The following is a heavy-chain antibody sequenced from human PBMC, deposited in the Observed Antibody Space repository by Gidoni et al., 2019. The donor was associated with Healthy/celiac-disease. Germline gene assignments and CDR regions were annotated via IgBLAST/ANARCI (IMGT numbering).Heavy chain of an antibody. CDR3: ARHPRRAVARFDP. V-gene: IGHV4-59*08. Sequence: QVQLQESGLGLVTPSETLSLSCTVSGGSISSYYWSWIRQPPGKGLEWMGYIYYSGSTNYNPSLKSRVTISVDTSKNQFSLKLSSVTAADTAVYYCARHPRRAVARFDPWGQGTLVTVSS. CDR2: IYYSGST. CDR1: GGSISSYY. D-gene: IGHD6-19*01. J-gene: IGHJ5*02.